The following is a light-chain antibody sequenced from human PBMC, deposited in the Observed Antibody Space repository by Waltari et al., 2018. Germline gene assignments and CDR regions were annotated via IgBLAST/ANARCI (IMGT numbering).Light chain of an antibody. CDR2: KDT. CDR3: QSADSTNTYWV. Sequence: SYELTQPPSVSVSPGQTARITCLGDELPNQSAFWYRQEPGQASELRIDKDTERPSGIPERVSASSSGTTVTLTITGVQPEDEADYYCQSADSTNTYWVFGGGTKLTVL. V-gene: IGLV3-25*03. J-gene: IGLJ2*01. CDR1: ELPNQS.